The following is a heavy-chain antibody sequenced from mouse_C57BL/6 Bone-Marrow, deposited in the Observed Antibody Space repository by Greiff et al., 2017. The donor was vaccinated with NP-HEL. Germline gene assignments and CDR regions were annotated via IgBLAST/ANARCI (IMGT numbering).Heavy chain of an antibody. Sequence: QVQLQQPGADLVKPGASVKLSCKASGYTFTSYWMHWVKQRPGRGLEWIGRIDPNSGGTKFNEKFKNKATLTVDKSSSTAYMQLSSLTSEDSAVYYCARYYYGSRGWYVDVWGTGQTVTVSS. V-gene: IGHV1-62-3*01. CDR2: IDPNSGGT. J-gene: IGHJ1*03. CDR3: ARYYYGSRGWYVDV. D-gene: IGHD1-1*01. CDR1: GYTFTSYW.